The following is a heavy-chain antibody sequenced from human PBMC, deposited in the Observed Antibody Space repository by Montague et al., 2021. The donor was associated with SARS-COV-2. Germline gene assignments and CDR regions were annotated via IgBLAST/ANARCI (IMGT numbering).Heavy chain of an antibody. Sequence: TLSLTCTVSGGSISSRSDYWTWIRQPAGKGLEYIGRIYSSGTTDYNASFTSRVTLSLDTSQNQFSLRLTSVTATDTALYFCASSPPGIEMPFDYWGQGTLVTVAS. V-gene: IGHV4-61*02. J-gene: IGHJ4*02. CDR3: ASSPPGIEMPFDY. CDR1: GGSISSRSDY. D-gene: IGHD5-24*01. CDR2: IYSSGTT.